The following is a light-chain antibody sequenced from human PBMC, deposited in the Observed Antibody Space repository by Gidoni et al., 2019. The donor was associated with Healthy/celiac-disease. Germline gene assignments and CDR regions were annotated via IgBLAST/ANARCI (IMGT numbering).Light chain of an antibody. Sequence: EIVLTQSPGTLSLSPGERATLSCRASQSVSSSYLAWYQHKPGQAPRLLIYGASSRATGIPDRFSGSWSGTDFTLTISRLEPEDFAVYYCQQYGSSPRVTFGQGTKVEIK. V-gene: IGKV3-20*01. CDR2: GAS. CDR3: QQYGSSPRVT. J-gene: IGKJ1*01. CDR1: QSVSSSY.